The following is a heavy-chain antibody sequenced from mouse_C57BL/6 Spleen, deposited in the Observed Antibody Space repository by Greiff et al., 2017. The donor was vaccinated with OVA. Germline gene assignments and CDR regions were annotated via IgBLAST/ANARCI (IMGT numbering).Heavy chain of an antibody. V-gene: IGHV5-4*01. Sequence: EVKVVESGGGLVKPGGSLKLSCAASGFTFSSYAMSWVRQTPEKRLEWVATISDGGSYTYYPDNVKGRFTISRDNAKNNLYLQMSHLKSEDTAMYYCARDLKAYWYFDVWGTGTTVTVSS. D-gene: IGHD3-2*02. CDR2: ISDGGSYT. CDR1: GFTFSSYA. CDR3: ARDLKAYWYFDV. J-gene: IGHJ1*03.